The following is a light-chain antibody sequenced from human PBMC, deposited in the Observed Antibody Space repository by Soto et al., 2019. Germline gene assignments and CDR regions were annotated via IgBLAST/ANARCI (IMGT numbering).Light chain of an antibody. CDR2: GNT. CDR1: SSNIGAHYD. V-gene: IGLV1-40*01. J-gene: IGLJ2*01. CDR3: QSYDSSLIGGI. Sequence: QSVLTQPPSVSGAPGQRVTISCTGSSSNIGAHYDVHWYQQLPGTAPKLLIYGNTNRPSGVPDRFSGSKSGTPASLTITGLQAEDEADYYCQSYDSSLIGGIFGGGTKLTVL.